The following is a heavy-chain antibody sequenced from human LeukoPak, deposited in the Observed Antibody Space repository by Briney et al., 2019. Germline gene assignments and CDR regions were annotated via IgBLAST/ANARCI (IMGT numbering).Heavy chain of an antibody. Sequence: GGTLRLSCEASGFTFSTYGMSWVRQAPGKGLEWVSAISGSGGSTYYADSVKGRFTISRDNSKNTLYLQMNSLRAEDTAVYYCAKAQGYSSGNYFDYWGQGTLVTVSS. V-gene: IGHV3-23*01. CDR2: ISGSGGST. CDR3: AKAQGYSSGNYFDY. CDR1: GFTFSTYG. D-gene: IGHD6-19*01. J-gene: IGHJ4*02.